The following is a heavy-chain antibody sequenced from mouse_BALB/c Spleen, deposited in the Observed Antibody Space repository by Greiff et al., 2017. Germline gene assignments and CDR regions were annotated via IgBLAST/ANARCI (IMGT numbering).Heavy chain of an antibody. D-gene: IGHD2-4*01. CDR1: GFTFSSYA. V-gene: IGHV5-9-4*01. CDR2: ISSGGSYT. Sequence: EVQVVESGGGLVKPGGSLKLSCAASGFTFSSYAMSWVRQSPEKRLEWVAEISSGGSYTYYPDTVTGRFTISRDNAKNTLYLEMSSLRSEDTAMYYCARIYYDYDEGAMDYWGQGTSVTVSS. J-gene: IGHJ4*01. CDR3: ARIYYDYDEGAMDY.